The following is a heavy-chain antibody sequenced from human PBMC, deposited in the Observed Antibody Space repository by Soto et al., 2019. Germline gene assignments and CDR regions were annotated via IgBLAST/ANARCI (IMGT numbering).Heavy chain of an antibody. CDR2: IYSSGST. V-gene: IGHV4-4*07. CDR3: ARGQRFSDWFDP. CDR1: GGTLSGYY. J-gene: IGHJ5*02. Sequence: SETLSLTCTVTGGTLSGYYWTWIRQSAGEGLEWIGRIYSSGSTNYNPSLKSRVTISLDTSMSHFSLRLRSVSAADTAVYYCARGQRFSDWFDPWGQGTLVTVSS. D-gene: IGHD3-3*01.